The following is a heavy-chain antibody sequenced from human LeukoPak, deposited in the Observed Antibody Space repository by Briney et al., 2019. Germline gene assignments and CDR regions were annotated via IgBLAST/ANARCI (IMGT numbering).Heavy chain of an antibody. CDR3: ARDVLRFLEWFGKDGDYYYMDV. V-gene: IGHV1-69*05. CDR2: IIPIFGTA. D-gene: IGHD3-3*01. J-gene: IGHJ6*03. Sequence: GASVKVSCKASGGTFSSYAISWVRQAPGQGLEWMGGIIPIFGTANYAQKFQGRVTITTDESTSTAYMELSSLRSEDTAVYYCARDVLRFLEWFGKDGDYYYMDVWGKGTTVTVSS. CDR1: GGTFSSYA.